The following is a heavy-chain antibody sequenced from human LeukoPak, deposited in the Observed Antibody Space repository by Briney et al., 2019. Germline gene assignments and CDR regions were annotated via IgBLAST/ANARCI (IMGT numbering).Heavy chain of an antibody. Sequence: GGGLRLSSAAPRFTAPSNHTRWGRPAPGEGGGWGSVIYSGGSTYYADSVKGRFTISRDNSKNTLYLQMNSLRAEDTAVYYCARDAEYSGYESPLDYWGQGTLVTVSS. J-gene: IGHJ4*02. CDR3: ARDAEYSGYESPLDY. D-gene: IGHD5-12*01. CDR1: RFTAPSNH. CDR2: IYSGGST. V-gene: IGHV3-66*01.